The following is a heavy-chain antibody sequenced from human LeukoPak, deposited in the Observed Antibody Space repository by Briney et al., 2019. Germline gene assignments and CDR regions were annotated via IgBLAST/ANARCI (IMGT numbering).Heavy chain of an antibody. V-gene: IGHV4-59*08. D-gene: IGHD3-22*01. Sequence: PSETLSLTCTVSGGSISSYYWSWIRQPPGKGLEWIAYISDIGSINYNPSLKSRVTISLDTSKNQFSLKLSSVTAADTAVYYCARHGGSYTYYDSSGYYSPPNWFDPWGQGTLVTVSS. CDR2: ISDIGSI. CDR1: GGSISSYY. CDR3: ARHGGSYTYYDSSGYYSPPNWFDP. J-gene: IGHJ5*02.